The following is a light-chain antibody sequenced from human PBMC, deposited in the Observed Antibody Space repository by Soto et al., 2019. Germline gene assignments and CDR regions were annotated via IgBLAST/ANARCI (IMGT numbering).Light chain of an antibody. CDR1: QSVGSY. J-gene: IGKJ4*01. CDR2: ASS. CDR3: QQYNDWPRRLT. Sequence: EIVLTQSPDNLSLSPGERATLSCRASQSVGSYLAWYQQKPGQAPRLLIYASSNRATGIPARFSGSGSGIDFTLTISSLEPEDFAVYYCQQYNDWPRRLTFGGGTKVEIK. V-gene: IGKV3-11*01.